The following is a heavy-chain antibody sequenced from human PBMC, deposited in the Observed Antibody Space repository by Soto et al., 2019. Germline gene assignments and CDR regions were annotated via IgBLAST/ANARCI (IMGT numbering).Heavy chain of an antibody. Sequence: GGSLRLSCAASGFTFSDHYMDWVRQAPGKGLEWVGRSRNKAKSYTTDYAASVRGRFAISRDDSKNSLFLKMSSLTTEETAVYYCNKPAYGSDSSFGVDHWGRGTLVTVSS. V-gene: IGHV3-72*01. CDR2: SRNKAKSYTT. CDR3: NKPAYGSDSSFGVDH. D-gene: IGHD3-10*01. CDR1: GFTFSDHY. J-gene: IGHJ4*02.